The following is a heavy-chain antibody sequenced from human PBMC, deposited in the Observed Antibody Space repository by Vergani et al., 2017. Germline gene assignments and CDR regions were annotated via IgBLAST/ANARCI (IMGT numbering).Heavy chain of an antibody. D-gene: IGHD3-10*01. J-gene: IGHJ4*02. Sequence: QVQLVQSGAEVKKPGSSVKVSCKASGGTFSSSVISWVRQAPGQGLEWMGGIIPIFGTANYAQKFQGRVTMTADKSTSRAYMELSSLRSEDTAVYYCARGHLTSDGAFFDYWGQGTLVTVSS. CDR3: ARGHLTSDGAFFDY. CDR2: IIPIFGTA. CDR1: GGTFSSSV. V-gene: IGHV1-69*06.